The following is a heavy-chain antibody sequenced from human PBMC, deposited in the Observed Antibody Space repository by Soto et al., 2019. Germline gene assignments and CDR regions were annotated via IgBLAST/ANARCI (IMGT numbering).Heavy chain of an antibody. CDR3: ARVRDRYCSGGSCYLGPWFDP. Sequence: PSETLSLTCTVSGGSISSGGYYWSWIRQHPGKGLEWIGYIYYSGSTYYNPSLKSRVTISVDTSKNQFSLKLSSVTAADTAVYYCARVRDRYCSGGSCYLGPWFDPWGQGTLVTVSS. V-gene: IGHV4-31*03. CDR1: GGSISSGGYY. D-gene: IGHD2-15*01. J-gene: IGHJ5*02. CDR2: IYYSGST.